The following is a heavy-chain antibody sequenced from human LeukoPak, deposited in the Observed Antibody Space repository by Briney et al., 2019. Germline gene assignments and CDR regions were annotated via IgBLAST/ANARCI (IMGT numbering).Heavy chain of an antibody. D-gene: IGHD3-10*01. J-gene: IGHJ3*02. CDR2: IYYSGST. V-gene: IGHV4-59*08. Sequence: PSETLSLTCTVSGGSISSYYWSWIRQPPGKGLEWIGYIYYSGSTNYNPSLKSRVTISVDTSKNQFSLKLSSVTAADTAVYYCARLNTMVRVYPDAFDIWGQGTMVTASS. CDR1: GGSISSYY. CDR3: ARLNTMVRVYPDAFDI.